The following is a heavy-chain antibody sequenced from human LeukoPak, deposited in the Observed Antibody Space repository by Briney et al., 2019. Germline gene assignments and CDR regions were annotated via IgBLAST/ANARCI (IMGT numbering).Heavy chain of an antibody. CDR2: ISSSSTI. CDR3: AGGWYYYYYMDV. CDR1: GFTFSSYS. V-gene: IGHV3-48*01. D-gene: IGHD6-19*01. Sequence: GGSLRLSCAASGFTFSSYSMNWVRQAPGKGLEWVSYISSSSTIYYADSVKGRFTISRDNAKNSLYLQMNSLRAEDTAVYYCAGGWYYYYYMDVWGKGTTVTVSS. J-gene: IGHJ6*03.